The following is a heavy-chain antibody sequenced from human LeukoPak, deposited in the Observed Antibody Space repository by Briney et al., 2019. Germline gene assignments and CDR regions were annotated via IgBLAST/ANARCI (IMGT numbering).Heavy chain of an antibody. D-gene: IGHD6-13*01. CDR1: GYTFSNYG. CDR3: ARDENNIAAAGAVDY. CDR2: IRGDNGNT. Sequence: ASVKVSCKASGYTFSNYGISWVRQAPGQGLEWVGWIRGDNGNTNYAQKFQGRVTMTRDTSISTAYMELSRLRSDDTAVYYCARDENNIAAAGAVDYWSQGTLVTVSS. J-gene: IGHJ4*02. V-gene: IGHV1-18*01.